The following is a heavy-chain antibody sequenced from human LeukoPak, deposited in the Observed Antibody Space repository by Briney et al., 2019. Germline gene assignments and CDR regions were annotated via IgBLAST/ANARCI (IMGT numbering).Heavy chain of an antibody. CDR1: GGSFSGYY. Sequence: SETLSLTCAVYGGSFSGYYWSWIRQPPGKGLEWIGEINHSGSTNYNPSLKSRVTISVDTSKNQFSLKLSSVTAADTAVYYCARGVMVTTRGYYYYYYGMDVWGQGTTVTVSS. CDR3: ARGVMVTTRGYYYYYYGMDV. J-gene: IGHJ6*02. V-gene: IGHV4-34*01. D-gene: IGHD5-18*01. CDR2: INHSGST.